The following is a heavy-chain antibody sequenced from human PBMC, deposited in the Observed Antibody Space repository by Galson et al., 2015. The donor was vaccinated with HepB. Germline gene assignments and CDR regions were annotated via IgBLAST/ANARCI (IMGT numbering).Heavy chain of an antibody. V-gene: IGHV4-61*02. CDR1: GGSISSGRYY. D-gene: IGHD2-15*01. J-gene: IGHJ4*02. CDR3: ARGYCSGGSCYSDDY. Sequence: QVQLQESGPGLGKPSQTLPLTCTVSGGSISSGRYYWSWIRQPAGKGLEWIGRIYPSGSTNYNPSLKSRVTMSVDTSKNQFSLKLSSVTAADTAVYYCARGYCSGGSCYSDDYWGQGTLVTVSS. CDR2: IYPSGST.